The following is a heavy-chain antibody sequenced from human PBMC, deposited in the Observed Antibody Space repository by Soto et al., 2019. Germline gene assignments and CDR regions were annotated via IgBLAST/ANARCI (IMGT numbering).Heavy chain of an antibody. CDR1: GFTFSDYA. V-gene: IGHV3-30*03. CDR2: VSHDGRNT. D-gene: IGHD6-19*01. CDR3: ATGGRKWLVTSDFHY. Sequence: VQLVESGGGVVQPGRSLRLSCAASGFTFSDYARHWLLQAPGKGLELVAVVSHDGRNTHYADSVKGRFTISRDSSKNTVSLEMTSLRAEDTAVYYGATGGRKWLVTSDFHYWGQGALVTFSS. J-gene: IGHJ4*02.